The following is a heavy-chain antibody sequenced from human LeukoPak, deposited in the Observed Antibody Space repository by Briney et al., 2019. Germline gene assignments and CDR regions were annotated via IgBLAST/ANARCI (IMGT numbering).Heavy chain of an antibody. J-gene: IGHJ5*01. V-gene: IGHV4-59*01. CDR1: DDSIRDYY. D-gene: IGHD5-12*01. CDR3: TTRAGWLIDS. Sequence: SETLSLTCTVSDDSIRDYYRGWIRQPPGKGREWIGYLYNSGRSTYNPSLKRRVTISADTSTNHFSLTLISVTTADTAVYYCTTRAGWLIDSWGQGILVTVSS. CDR2: LYNSGRS.